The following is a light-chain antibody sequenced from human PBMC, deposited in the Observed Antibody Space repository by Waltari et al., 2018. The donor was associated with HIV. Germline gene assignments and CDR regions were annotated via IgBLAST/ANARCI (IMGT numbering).Light chain of an antibody. Sequence: QSVLTQPPSMSGTPGQRVTISCSGSTSNIRSNAVNWYQQLPGTAPKLLIYSDNQRPSGVPDRVCGSKSGTSASLAISGLQSDDEADYYCAAWDDSLIAHVFGPGTKVTVL. J-gene: IGLJ1*01. V-gene: IGLV1-44*01. CDR1: TSNIRSNA. CDR2: SDN. CDR3: AAWDDSLIAHV.